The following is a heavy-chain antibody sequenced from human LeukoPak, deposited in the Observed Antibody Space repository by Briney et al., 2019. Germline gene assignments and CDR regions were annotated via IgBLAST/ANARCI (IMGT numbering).Heavy chain of an antibody. V-gene: IGHV4-39*01. Sequence: SETLSLTCTVSDDSISSSSYYWAWIRQPPGKGLEWIGSFYYGGTTHYSPSLKSRVTVAVDTSRNQFSLRLSSVGAEDTAVYCARRSLYSSPRWGQGTLDTVSS. CDR3: ARRSLYSSPR. D-gene: IGHD4-11*01. J-gene: IGHJ4*02. CDR1: DDSISSSSYY. CDR2: FYYGGTT.